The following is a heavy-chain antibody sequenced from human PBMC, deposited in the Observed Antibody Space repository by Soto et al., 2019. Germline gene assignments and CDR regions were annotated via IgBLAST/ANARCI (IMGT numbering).Heavy chain of an antibody. CDR1: GGTFSSYA. J-gene: IGHJ6*02. CDR3: ARDGVQLWLGSKFYYGMDV. V-gene: IGHV1-69*06. CDR2: IIPIFGTA. Sequence: SVKVSCKASGGTFSSYAISWVRQAPGQGLEWMGGIIPIFGTANYAQKFQGRVTITADKSTSTAYMELSSLRSEDTAVYYCARDGVQLWLGSKFYYGMDVWGQGTTVTVSS. D-gene: IGHD5-18*01.